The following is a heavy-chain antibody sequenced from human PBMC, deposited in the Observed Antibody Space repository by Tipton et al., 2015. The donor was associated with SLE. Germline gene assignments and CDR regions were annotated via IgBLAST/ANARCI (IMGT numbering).Heavy chain of an antibody. CDR1: GGSFSGYY. V-gene: IGHV4-34*01. D-gene: IGHD1-26*01. CDR2: INHSGST. J-gene: IGHJ4*02. CDR3: ARVTSGSYQIDY. Sequence: TLSLTCAVYGGSFSGYYWSWIRQPPGKGLEWIGEINHSGSTSYNPSLQSRVTMSLDTSKNQFSLKLSTVTAADTAVYYCARVTSGSYQIDYWGQGTLVTVSS.